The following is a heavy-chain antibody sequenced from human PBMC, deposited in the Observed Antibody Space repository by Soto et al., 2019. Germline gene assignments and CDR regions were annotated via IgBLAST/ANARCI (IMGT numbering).Heavy chain of an antibody. D-gene: IGHD3-16*02. V-gene: IGHV1-18*01. CDR2: ISAYNGNT. CDR1: GYTFTDFG. Sequence: ASVKVSCKASGYTFTDFGITWVRQAPGQGREWMGWISAYNGNTDYEQKLQGRVTMTTDTSTSTAYMELRSLRSDDTAVYYCARDWVITFGGVISPPHYWGQGTLVTVSS. CDR3: ARDWVITFGGVISPPHY. J-gene: IGHJ4*02.